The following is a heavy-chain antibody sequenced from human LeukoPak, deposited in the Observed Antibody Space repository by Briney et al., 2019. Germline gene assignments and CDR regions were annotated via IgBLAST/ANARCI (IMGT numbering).Heavy chain of an antibody. V-gene: IGHV1-2*02. CDR3: ARATVCSGGSCPLIDY. Sequence: ASVKVSCKASGYTFTGYYMHWVRQAPGQGLEWMGWINPNSGGTNYAQKFQGRVTMTRDTSIRTAYMELSRLRSDDRAVYYCARATVCSGGSCPLIDYWGQGTLVTVSS. J-gene: IGHJ4*02. CDR2: INPNSGGT. D-gene: IGHD2-15*01. CDR1: GYTFTGYY.